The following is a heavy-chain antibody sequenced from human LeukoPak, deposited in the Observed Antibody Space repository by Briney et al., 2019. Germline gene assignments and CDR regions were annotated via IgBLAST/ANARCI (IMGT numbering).Heavy chain of an antibody. J-gene: IGHJ4*02. CDR2: IKQDGSEK. D-gene: IGHD1-26*01. CDR3: ARVQWELRGVGSYFDY. CDR1: GFTFSSYW. V-gene: IGHV3-7*01. Sequence: PGGSLRLSCAASGFTFSSYWMSGVRQAPGKGLEWVANIKQDGSEKYYVDSVKGRFTISRDNAKNSLYLQMNSLRAEDTAVYYCARVQWELRGVGSYFDYWGQGTLVTVPS.